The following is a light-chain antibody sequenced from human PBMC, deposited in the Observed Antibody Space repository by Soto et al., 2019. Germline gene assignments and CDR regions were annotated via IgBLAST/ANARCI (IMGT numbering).Light chain of an antibody. V-gene: IGKV3-11*01. Sequence: EIVLTQSLATLSFSPGVRAALSSRASQSVSSNLALYQQTLGQAPMLLIYDASNRATCIPARFSGSGSGTDFTHTISSLEPEDFAVYYCQQYSSWPAFTFGGGTKVEIK. J-gene: IGKJ4*01. CDR3: QQYSSWPAFT. CDR2: DAS. CDR1: QSVSSN.